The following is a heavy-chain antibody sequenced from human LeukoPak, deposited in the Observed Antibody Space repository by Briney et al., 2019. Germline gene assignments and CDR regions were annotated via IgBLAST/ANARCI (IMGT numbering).Heavy chain of an antibody. CDR1: GFTFSTYA. CDR2: ISGSGTST. D-gene: IGHD4/OR15-4a*01. Sequence: PGGSLRLSCAASGFTFSTYAMSWVRQAPGKGLEWVSGISGSGTSTYYADSVKGRFTISRDTSKNTLYLQMNSLRADDTAVYYCAKDRLIGGTNWLPRFDPWGQGTLVTVSS. V-gene: IGHV3-23*01. J-gene: IGHJ5*02. CDR3: AKDRLIGGTNWLPRFDP.